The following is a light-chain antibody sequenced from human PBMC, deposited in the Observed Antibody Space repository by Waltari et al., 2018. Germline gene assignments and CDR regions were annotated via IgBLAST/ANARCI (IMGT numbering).Light chain of an antibody. Sequence: AIRMTQSPASLSASTGDRVTISCRASQGVSTYLAWYQQKPGKAPSPLIYASSTLESGVPSKFSGSGSGTDFTLTISCLQSEDFATYYCQQYHTYPWTFGQGTKVEI. J-gene: IGKJ1*01. CDR1: QGVSTY. CDR3: QQYHTYPWT. CDR2: ASS. V-gene: IGKV1-8*01.